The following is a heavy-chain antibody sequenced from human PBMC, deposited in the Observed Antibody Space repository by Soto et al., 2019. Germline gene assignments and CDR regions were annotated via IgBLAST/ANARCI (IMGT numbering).Heavy chain of an antibody. J-gene: IGHJ4*02. Sequence: GGSLRLSCAASGFTFSSYAMSWVRQAPGKGLEWVSAISGSGGSTYYADSVKGRFTISRDNSKNTLYLQMNSLRAEDTAVYYCAESPPPGFGELLFDYWGQGTLVTVSS. V-gene: IGHV3-23*01. CDR3: AESPPPGFGELLFDY. CDR2: ISGSGGST. CDR1: GFTFSSYA. D-gene: IGHD3-10*01.